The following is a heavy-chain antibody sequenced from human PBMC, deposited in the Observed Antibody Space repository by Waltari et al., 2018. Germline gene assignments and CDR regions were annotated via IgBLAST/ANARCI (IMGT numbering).Heavy chain of an antibody. V-gene: IGHV1-2*06. CDR2: INPNSGGT. J-gene: IGHJ4*02. CDR3: ARGPGDYFDY. CDR1: GSPFPGYD. Sequence: QVQLVQSGAEVKKPGASVKVSCKASGSPFPGYDMPWVRQAPGQGLEWMGRINPNSGGTNYAQKFQGRVTMTRDTSISTAYMELSRLRSDDTAVYYCARGPGDYFDYWGQGTLVTVSS. D-gene: IGHD1-26*01.